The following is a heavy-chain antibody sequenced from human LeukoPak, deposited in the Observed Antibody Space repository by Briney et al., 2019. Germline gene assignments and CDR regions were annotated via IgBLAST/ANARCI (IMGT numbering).Heavy chain of an antibody. CDR1: GYTFTVYY. CDR3: ARGYGSGSYYSPYYFDY. J-gene: IGHJ4*02. Sequence: ASVKVSCKASGYTFTVYYMHWVRQAPGQGRGWMGWINPNSGDTNYAQKFQGRVTMTRDTSISTAYMELSRLRSDDTAVYYCARGYGSGSYYSPYYFDYWGQGTLVTVSS. CDR2: INPNSGDT. D-gene: IGHD3-10*01. V-gene: IGHV1-2*02.